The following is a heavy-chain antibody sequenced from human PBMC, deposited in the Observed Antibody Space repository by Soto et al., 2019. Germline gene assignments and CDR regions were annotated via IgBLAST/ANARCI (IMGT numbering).Heavy chain of an antibody. CDR2: IYYSGST. J-gene: IGHJ5*02. Sequence: SETLSLTCTVSGGSISSYYWSWIRQPPGKGLEWIGYIYYSGSTNYNPSLKSRVTISVDTSKNQFSLKLSSVTAADTAVYYCAHGVVSLGDFNWFDPWGQGTLVTVSS. V-gene: IGHV4-59*01. CDR3: AHGVVSLGDFNWFDP. CDR1: GGSISSYY. D-gene: IGHD3-3*01.